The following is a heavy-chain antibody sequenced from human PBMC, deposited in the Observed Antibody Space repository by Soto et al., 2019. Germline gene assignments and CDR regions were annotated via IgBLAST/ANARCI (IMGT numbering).Heavy chain of an antibody. CDR1: EGTFSSYS. CDR2: IIPLLGTA. D-gene: IGHD6-25*01. Sequence: LVKVSCKASEGTFSSYSITWVLQAPGQRLEWMGEIIPLLGTANYAQKFQGRVTITGDKSTSTIYMGLSSLRSDDTAVYYCARDPVDLFGYMDVWGQGTTVTVSS. J-gene: IGHJ6*02. CDR3: ARDPVDLFGYMDV. V-gene: IGHV1-69*08.